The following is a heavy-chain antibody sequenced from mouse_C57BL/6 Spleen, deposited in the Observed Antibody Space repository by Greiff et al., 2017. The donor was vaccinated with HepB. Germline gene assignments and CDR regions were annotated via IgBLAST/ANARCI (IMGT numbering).Heavy chain of an antibody. J-gene: IGHJ3*01. V-gene: IGHV1-80*01. CDR3: ARQGGFAY. CDR1: GYAFSSYW. CDR2: IYPGDGDT. Sequence: VKLQESGAELVKPGASVKISCKASGYAFSSYWMNWVKQRPGKGLEWIGQIYPGDGDTNYNGKFKGKATLTADKSSSTAYMQRSSLTSEDSAVYFCARQGGFAYWGQGTLVTVSA.